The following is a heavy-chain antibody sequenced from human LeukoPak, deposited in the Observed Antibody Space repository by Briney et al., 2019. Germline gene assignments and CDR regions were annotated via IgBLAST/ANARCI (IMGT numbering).Heavy chain of an antibody. V-gene: IGHV3-7*03. J-gene: IGHJ3*02. Sequence: GGSLRLSCAASGLIFSSYWMTWVRQAPGKGLGWVANIKQAGSENSYVDSVKGRFTISGDNSKNTLYLQMNSLRAEDTAVYYCAKDMGGKSLERLGDAFDIWGQGTMVTVSS. CDR3: AKDMGGKSLERLGDAFDI. D-gene: IGHD1-1*01. CDR2: IKQAGSEN. CDR1: GLIFSSYW.